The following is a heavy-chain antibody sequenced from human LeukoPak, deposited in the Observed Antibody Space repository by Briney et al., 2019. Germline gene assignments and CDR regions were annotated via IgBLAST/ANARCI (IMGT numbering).Heavy chain of an antibody. D-gene: IGHD1-14*01. CDR3: ASRNISYHDAFDI. Sequence: GASVKVSCKASGGTFSSYAISWVRQAPGQGLEWMGGIIPIFGTASYAQKFQGRVTITTDESTSTAYMELSSLRSEDTAVYYCASRNISYHDAFDIWGQGTMVTVSS. CDR1: GGTFSSYA. V-gene: IGHV1-69*05. J-gene: IGHJ3*02. CDR2: IIPIFGTA.